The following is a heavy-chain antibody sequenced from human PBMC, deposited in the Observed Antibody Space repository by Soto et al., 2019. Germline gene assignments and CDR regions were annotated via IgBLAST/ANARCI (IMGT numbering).Heavy chain of an antibody. CDR2: ISYDGSNK. CDR3: AKEGGIAVAVLVY. D-gene: IGHD6-19*01. CDR1: GFTFSSYG. J-gene: IGHJ4*02. Sequence: VQLVESGGGVVQPGRSLRLSCAASGFTFSSYGMHWVRQAPGKGLEWVAVISYDGSNKYYADSVKGRFTISRDNSKNTLYLQMNSLRAEDTAVYYCAKEGGIAVAVLVYWGQGTLVTVSS. V-gene: IGHV3-30*18.